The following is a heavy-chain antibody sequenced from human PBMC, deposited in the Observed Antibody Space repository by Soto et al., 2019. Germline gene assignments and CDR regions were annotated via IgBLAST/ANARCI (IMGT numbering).Heavy chain of an antibody. Sequence: ASVKVSCKASGGTFSSYAISWVRQAPGQGLEWMGGIIPIFGTANYAQKFQGRVTITADESTSTAYMELSSLRSEDTAVYYCAIGPYYYDSSGYGGPFDYWAREPWSPSPQ. CDR2: IIPIFGTA. CDR1: GGTFSSYA. D-gene: IGHD3-22*01. CDR3: AIGPYYYDSSGYGGPFDY. J-gene: IGHJ4*02. V-gene: IGHV1-69*13.